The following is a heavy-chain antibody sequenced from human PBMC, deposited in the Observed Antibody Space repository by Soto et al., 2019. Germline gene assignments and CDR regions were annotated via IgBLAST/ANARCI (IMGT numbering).Heavy chain of an antibody. V-gene: IGHV3-33*01. CDR2: IWYDGSNK. Sequence: GGSLRLSCGASGFTFSSYGRHWVRQAPGKGLEWVAVIWYDGSNKYYADSVKGRFTISRDNSKNTLYLQMNSLRAEDTAVYYCARDGYCSGGSCYSVPVFDYWGQGTLVTVSS. CDR1: GFTFSSYG. D-gene: IGHD2-15*01. CDR3: ARDGYCSGGSCYSVPVFDY. J-gene: IGHJ4*02.